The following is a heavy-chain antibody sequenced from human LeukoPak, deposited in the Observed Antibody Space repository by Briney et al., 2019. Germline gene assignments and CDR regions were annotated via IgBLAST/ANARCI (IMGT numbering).Heavy chain of an antibody. V-gene: IGHV3-23*01. CDR3: AKDGCSSTSCYVYYYYYMDV. Sequence: PGGSPRLSCAASGFTFSSYAMSWVRQAPGKGLEWVSAISGSGGSTYYADSVKGRFTISRDNSKNTLYLQMNSLRAEDTAVYYCAKDGCSSTSCYVYYYYYMDVWGKGTTVTVSS. CDR1: GFTFSSYA. J-gene: IGHJ6*03. D-gene: IGHD2-2*01. CDR2: ISGSGGST.